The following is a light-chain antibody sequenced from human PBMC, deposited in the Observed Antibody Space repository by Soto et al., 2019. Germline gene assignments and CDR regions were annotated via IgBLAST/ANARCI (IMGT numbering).Light chain of an antibody. CDR1: SRDVGLYDF. J-gene: IGLJ1*01. Sequence: QSLLTQPASVSGSPGQSITISCTGTSRDVGLYDFVSWFQQHPGKAPKLLIYDGSERPSGVSNRFSASESGNTASLTISGLQAEDEADYYCCSYAGGNTYVFGSGTKLTVL. V-gene: IGLV2-23*01. CDR2: DGS. CDR3: CSYAGGNTYV.